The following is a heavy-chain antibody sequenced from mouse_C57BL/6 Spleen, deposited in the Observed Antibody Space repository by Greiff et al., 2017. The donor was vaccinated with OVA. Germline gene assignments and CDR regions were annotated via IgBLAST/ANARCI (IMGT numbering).Heavy chain of an antibody. D-gene: IGHD3-2*02. CDR2: IYPGSGNT. CDR3: ARRDSSGYYYFDY. J-gene: IGHJ2*01. Sequence: QVQLQQSGAELVRPGASVKLSCKASGYTFTDYYINWVKQRPGQGLEWIARIYPGSGNTYYNEKFKGKATLTAEKSSSTAYMQLSSLTSEDSAVYFCARRDSSGYYYFDYWGQGTTLTVSS. V-gene: IGHV1-76*01. CDR1: GYTFTDYY.